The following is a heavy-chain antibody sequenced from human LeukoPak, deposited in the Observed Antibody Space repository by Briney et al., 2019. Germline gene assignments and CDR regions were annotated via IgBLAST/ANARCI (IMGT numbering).Heavy chain of an antibody. CDR2: IQQDGSEK. Sequence: GGSLRLSCAASGFTFNYYWLTWVRQAPGKGLEWVANIQQDGSEKYYVDSVKGRFIISRDNAKNSLYLQMNSLRAEDTAVYYCARVRKLRTRGVMDPLGYWGQGTLVTVSS. CDR3: ARVRKLRTRGVMDPLGY. V-gene: IGHV3-7*01. D-gene: IGHD3-10*01. J-gene: IGHJ4*02. CDR1: GFTFNYYW.